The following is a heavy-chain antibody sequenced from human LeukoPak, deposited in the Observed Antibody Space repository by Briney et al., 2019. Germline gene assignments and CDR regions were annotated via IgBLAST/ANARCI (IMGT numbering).Heavy chain of an antibody. Sequence: SETLSLTCTDSDDSISRDFWTWIRQPPGKGLEWIGYIRYSGRSEYNPSLKSRVTISIQTSKNQFPLKLTSVTAADTAIYYCARLPDVSGWPFDYWGQGILVTVSS. J-gene: IGHJ4*02. CDR3: ARLPDVSGWPFDY. D-gene: IGHD6-19*01. CDR2: IRYSGRS. CDR1: DDSISRDF. V-gene: IGHV4-59*01.